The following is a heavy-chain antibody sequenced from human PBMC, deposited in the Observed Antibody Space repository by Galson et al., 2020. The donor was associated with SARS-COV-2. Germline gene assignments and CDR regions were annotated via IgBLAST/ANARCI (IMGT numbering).Heavy chain of an antibody. Sequence: ASVKVSCKVSGYTLTELSMHWVRQAPGKGLEWMGGFDPEDGETIYAQKFQGRVTMTEDTSTDTAYMELSSLRSEDTAVYYCATRFAYCGGDGYRFDYWGQGTLVTVSS. V-gene: IGHV1-24*01. J-gene: IGHJ4*02. CDR2: FDPEDGET. D-gene: IGHD2-21*02. CDR1: GYTLTELS. CDR3: ATRFAYCGGDGYRFDY.